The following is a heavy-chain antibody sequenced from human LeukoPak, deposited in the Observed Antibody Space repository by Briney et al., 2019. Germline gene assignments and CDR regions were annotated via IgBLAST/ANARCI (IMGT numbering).Heavy chain of an antibody. J-gene: IGHJ3*02. CDR2: ISGSGGST. D-gene: IGHD2-15*01. CDR1: GFTFSSYA. CDR3: ARRGCSGGSCYSGRAFDI. Sequence: GGSLRLSCAASGFTFSSYAMSWVRQAPGKGLEWVSAISGSGGSTYYADSVKGRFTISRDNAKNSLYLQMNSLRAEDTAVYYCARRGCSGGSCYSGRAFDIWGQGTMVTVSS. V-gene: IGHV3-23*01.